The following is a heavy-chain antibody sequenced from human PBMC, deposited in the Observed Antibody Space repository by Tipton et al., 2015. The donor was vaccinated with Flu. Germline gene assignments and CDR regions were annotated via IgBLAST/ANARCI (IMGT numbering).Heavy chain of an antibody. CDR1: GFNFGSYA. CDR2: IVGTSGT. Sequence: SLRLSCVASGFNFGSYAMSWVRQAPGRGLEWVSGIVGTSGTFYAESVKGRFTIARDTSKNTVYLQMNSLRVEDTAVYYCAKDYISGDGFWDLDYWGQGTLATVSS. CDR3: AKDYISGDGFWDLDY. D-gene: IGHD5-24*01. V-gene: IGHV3-23*01. J-gene: IGHJ4*02.